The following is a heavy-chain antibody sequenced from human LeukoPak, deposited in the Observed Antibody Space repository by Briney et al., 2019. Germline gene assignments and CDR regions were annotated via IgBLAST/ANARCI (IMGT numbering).Heavy chain of an antibody. CDR2: ISGSGGST. CDR3: AKEYDFWSGYPIGAFHY. D-gene: IGHD3-3*01. CDR1: GFTFSSYA. J-gene: IGHJ4*02. Sequence: GGSLRLSCAASGFTFSSYAMSWVRQAPGKGLEWVSAISGSGGSTYYADSVKGRFTISRDISKNTLYLQMNSLRAEDTAVYYCAKEYDFWSGYPIGAFHYWGQGTLVTVSS. V-gene: IGHV3-23*01.